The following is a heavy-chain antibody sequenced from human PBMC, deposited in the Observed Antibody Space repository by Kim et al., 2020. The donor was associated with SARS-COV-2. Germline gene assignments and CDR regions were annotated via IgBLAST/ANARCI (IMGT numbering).Heavy chain of an antibody. V-gene: IGHV3-48*03. CDR1: GFTFSSYE. J-gene: IGHJ5*02. Sequence: GGSLRLSCAASGFTFSSYEMNWVRQAPGKGLEWVSYISSSGSTIYYADSVKGRFTISRDNAKNSLYLQMNSLRAEDTAVYYCATEANWFDPWGQGTLVTVSS. CDR2: ISSSGSTI. CDR3: ATEANWFDP.